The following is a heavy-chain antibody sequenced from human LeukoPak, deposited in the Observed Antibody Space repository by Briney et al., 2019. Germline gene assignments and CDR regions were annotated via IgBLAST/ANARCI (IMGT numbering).Heavy chain of an antibody. CDR2: ISSSSSYI. J-gene: IGHJ3*02. CDR1: GFTFSSYS. D-gene: IGHD5-12*01. Sequence: GGSLRLSCAASGFTFSSYSMNWVRQAPGKGLEWVSSISSSSSYIYYADSVKGRFTISRDNAKNSLYLQMNSLTAEDTAVYYCARTRSSGYSGYEDKGDAFDIWGQGTMVTVSS. CDR3: ARTRSSGYSGYEDKGDAFDI. V-gene: IGHV3-21*01.